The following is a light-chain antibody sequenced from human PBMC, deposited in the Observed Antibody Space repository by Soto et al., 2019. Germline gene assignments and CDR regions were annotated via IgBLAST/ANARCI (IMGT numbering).Light chain of an antibody. Sequence: DIQMTQSPSTLSASVGDRVTITCRASQSISSRSAWYQQKPGKAPKLLIYQASSLESGVPSRFSGSGSGTEFTLTISSLQPADFATYYCQKYSTSPFTFGGGTKVEIK. CDR3: QKYSTSPFT. CDR1: QSISSR. J-gene: IGKJ4*01. CDR2: QAS. V-gene: IGKV1-5*03.